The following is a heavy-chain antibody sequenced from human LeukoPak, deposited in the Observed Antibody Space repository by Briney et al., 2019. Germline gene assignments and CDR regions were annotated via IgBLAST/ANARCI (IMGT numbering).Heavy chain of an antibody. CDR3: AGDGYSYGPISPYYFDY. J-gene: IGHJ4*02. CDR2: ISSSSSYI. CDR1: GFTFRSYS. Sequence: PGGSLRLSCAASGFTFRSYSMNWVRQAPGKGLEWVSSISSSSSYIYYADSVKGRFTISRDNAKNSLYLQMNSLRAEDTAVYYCAGDGYSYGPISPYYFDYWGQGTLVTVSS. V-gene: IGHV3-21*01. D-gene: IGHD5-18*01.